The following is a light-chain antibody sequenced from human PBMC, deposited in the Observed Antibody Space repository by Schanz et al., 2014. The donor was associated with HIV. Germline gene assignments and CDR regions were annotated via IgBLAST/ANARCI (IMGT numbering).Light chain of an antibody. CDR3: QVWDGSTGVV. CDR1: NLGSKS. J-gene: IGLJ2*01. CDR2: YDT. V-gene: IGLV3-21*04. Sequence: SYELTQPPSVSVAPGKTASITCVANNLGSKSVHWYQQKPGQAPGLVIYYDTDRPSGIPERFSGSNSGHTATLTISRVEAGDEADYYCQVWDGSTGVVFGGGTKLTVL.